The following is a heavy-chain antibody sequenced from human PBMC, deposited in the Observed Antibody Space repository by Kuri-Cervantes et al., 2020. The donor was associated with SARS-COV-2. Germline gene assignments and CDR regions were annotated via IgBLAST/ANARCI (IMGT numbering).Heavy chain of an antibody. V-gene: IGHV3-30-3*01. J-gene: IGHJ4*02. CDR1: EFKFSDYH. CDR2: ISYDGSNK. CDR3: AREATYSSGSHLDY. Sequence: GGSLRLSCAASEFKFSDYHMSWIRQAPGKGLEWVAVISYDGSNKYYADSVKGRFTISRDNSKNTLYLQMNSLRAEDTAVYYCAREATYSSGSHLDYWGQGTLVTVSS. D-gene: IGHD6-19*01.